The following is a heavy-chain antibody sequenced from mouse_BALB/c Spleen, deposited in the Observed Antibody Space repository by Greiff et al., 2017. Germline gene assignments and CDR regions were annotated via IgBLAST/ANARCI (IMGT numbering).Heavy chain of an antibody. V-gene: IGHV14-3*02. CDR1: GFNIKDTY. CDR2: IDPANGNT. D-gene: IGHD1-1*01. CDR3: AFCYYGSSYLDY. Sequence: VQLQQSGAELVKPGASVKLSCTASGFNIKDTYMHWVKQRPEQGLEWIGRIDPANGNTKYDPKFQGKATITADTSSNTAYLQLSSLTSEDTAVYYCAFCYYGSSYLDYWGEGTTLTVSS. J-gene: IGHJ2*01.